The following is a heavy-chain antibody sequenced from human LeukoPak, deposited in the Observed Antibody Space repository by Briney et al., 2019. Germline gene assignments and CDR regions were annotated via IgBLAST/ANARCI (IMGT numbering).Heavy chain of an antibody. CDR1: GASISSNDYY. V-gene: IGHV4-39*07. Sequence: SETLSLTCTVSGASISSNDYYWGWIRQTPGKGLEWIVSVYYSGSTYYNPSLQSRITISVDTSKNQISLRLSSVTAADTAVYYCARDSRYCSGGNCHLRFDYWGQGILVTVSS. CDR2: VYYSGST. J-gene: IGHJ4*02. D-gene: IGHD2-15*01. CDR3: ARDSRYCSGGNCHLRFDY.